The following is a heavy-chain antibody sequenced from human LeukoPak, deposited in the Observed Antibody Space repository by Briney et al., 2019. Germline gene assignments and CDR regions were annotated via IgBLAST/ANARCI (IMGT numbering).Heavy chain of an antibody. D-gene: IGHD4-17*01. CDR1: GFTFGNYW. CDR3: ARDEYGDYVFDY. CDR2: INGDGTTT. Sequence: GGSLRLSCVGSGFTFGNYWMHWVRQAPGKGLVWVSRINGDGTTTSYADFVQGRFTISRDNAKNTLNLQMNSLTGEDTGVYYCARDEYGDYVFDYWGQGSLVSVSS. V-gene: IGHV3-74*01. J-gene: IGHJ4*02.